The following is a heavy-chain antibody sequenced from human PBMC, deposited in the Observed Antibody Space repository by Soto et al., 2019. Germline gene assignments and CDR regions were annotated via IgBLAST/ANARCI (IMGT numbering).Heavy chain of an antibody. D-gene: IGHD1-1*01. CDR1: GGSISSGGTGSY. CDR3: ASGHDAYKVRY. J-gene: IGHJ4*02. V-gene: IGHV4-31*03. Sequence: QVQLQESGPGLVKPSQTLSLTCTVSGGSISSGGTGSYWTWLRQLPGKGLEWIGYIYYTGNTYYNPSLKSRPTIARDTSENQFSLKLTAVTAADTAVYFCASGHDAYKVRYWGQGTLVTVSS. CDR2: IYYTGNT.